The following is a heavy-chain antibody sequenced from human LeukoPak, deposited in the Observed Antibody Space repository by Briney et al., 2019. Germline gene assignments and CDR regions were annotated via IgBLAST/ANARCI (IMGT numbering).Heavy chain of an antibody. J-gene: IGHJ4*02. CDR2: IYYSGST. CDR1: GGSISSYY. D-gene: IGHD3-22*01. CDR3: ALGRGPYYYDSSGYYYFDY. V-gene: IGHV4-59*01. Sequence: PSETLSLTCTVSGGSISSYYWSWIRQPPGKGLEWIGYIYYSGSTNYNPSLKSRVTISVDTSKNQFSLKLSSVAAADTAVYYCALGRGPYYYDSSGYYYFDYWGQGTLVTVSS.